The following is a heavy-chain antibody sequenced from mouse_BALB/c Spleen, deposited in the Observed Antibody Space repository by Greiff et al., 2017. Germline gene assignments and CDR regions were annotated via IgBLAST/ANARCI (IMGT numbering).Heavy chain of an antibody. Sequence: EVKLVESGGDLVKPGGSLKLSCAASGFTFSSYGMSWVRQTPDKRLEWVATISSGGSYTYYPDSVKGRFTISRDNAKNTLYLQMSSLKSEDTAMYYCARRGDSYAMDYWGQGTSVTVSS. CDR1: GFTFSSYG. J-gene: IGHJ4*01. CDR2: ISSGGSYT. CDR3: ARRGDSYAMDY. V-gene: IGHV5-6*02.